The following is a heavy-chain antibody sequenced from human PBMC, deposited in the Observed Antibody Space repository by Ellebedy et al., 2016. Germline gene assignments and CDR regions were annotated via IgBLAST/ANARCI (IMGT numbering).Heavy chain of an antibody. CDR2: IYTSGST. V-gene: IGHV4-61*02. CDR3: ARVVPAATNWYFDL. CDR1: GGSISSGSYY. Sequence: SETLSLXXTVSGGSISSGSYYWSWIRQPAGKGLEWIGRIYTSGSTNYNPSLKSRVTMSVDTSKNQFSLKLGSVTAADTAVYYCARVVPAATNWYFDLWGRGTLVTVSS. J-gene: IGHJ2*01. D-gene: IGHD2-2*01.